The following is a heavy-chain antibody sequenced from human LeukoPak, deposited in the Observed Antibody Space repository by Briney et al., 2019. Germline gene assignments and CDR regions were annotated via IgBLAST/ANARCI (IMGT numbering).Heavy chain of an antibody. CDR3: VSFYETY. CDR1: GFTFSGFS. V-gene: IGHV3-7*01. D-gene: IGHD2/OR15-2a*01. Sequence: GGSLRLSCAASGFTFSGFSMSWVRQSPTKGLEWVANIKQDGSERYYVDSVKGRFTISKDNAKNTVYLQMNSLRAEDTAVYYCVSFYETYWGRGTLVTVSS. J-gene: IGHJ4*02. CDR2: IKQDGSER.